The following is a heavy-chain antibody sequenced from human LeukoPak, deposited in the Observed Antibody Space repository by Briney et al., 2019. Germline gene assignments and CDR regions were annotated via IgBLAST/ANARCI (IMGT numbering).Heavy chain of an antibody. V-gene: IGHV1-8*02. Sequence: ASVKVSCKASGYTFTSYYMHWVRQATGQGLEWMGWMNPNSGNTGYAQKFQGRVTMTRNTSISTAYMELSSLRSEDTAVYYCAVNYHGSGSYSYFDYWGQGTLVTVSS. CDR2: MNPNSGNT. D-gene: IGHD3-10*01. J-gene: IGHJ4*02. CDR1: GYTFTSYY. CDR3: AVNYHGSGSYSYFDY.